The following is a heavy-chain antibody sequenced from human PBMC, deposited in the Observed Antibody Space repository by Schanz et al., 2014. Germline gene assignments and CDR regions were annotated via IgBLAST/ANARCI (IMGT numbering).Heavy chain of an antibody. CDR3: AKDLAVAGDY. Sequence: EVQLVESGGGLVQPGGSLRLSCAASGFTFGNFFMSWVRQAPGKGLEWVANIKQDGIEKYYVDSVKGRFTISRDNAKNSLYLQMNSLRAEDTAVYYCAKDLAVAGDYWGQGTLVTVSS. CDR1: GFTFGNFF. CDR2: IKQDGIEK. J-gene: IGHJ4*02. V-gene: IGHV3-7*01. D-gene: IGHD6-19*01.